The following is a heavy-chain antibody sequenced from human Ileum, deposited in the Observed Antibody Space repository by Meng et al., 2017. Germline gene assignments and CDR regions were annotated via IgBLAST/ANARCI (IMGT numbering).Heavy chain of an antibody. J-gene: IGHJ4*02. CDR3: ARINYVEDS. V-gene: IGHV3-74*01. CDR1: GFNFRNYW. Sequence: GVSGGGLLWPGCSLGFSCAACGFNFRNYWMHWVHQTPGKGLVWVSRINEDGRVTNYADSVEGRFTVSRDNAKNTLYLQMNSLRVEDTGIYYCARINYVEDSWGQGTLVTVSS. CDR2: INEDGRVT. D-gene: IGHD3-16*01.